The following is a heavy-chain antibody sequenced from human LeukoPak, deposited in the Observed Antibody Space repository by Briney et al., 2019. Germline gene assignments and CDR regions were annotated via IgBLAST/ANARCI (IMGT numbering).Heavy chain of an antibody. CDR1: GFSFSAHG. J-gene: IGHJ4*02. D-gene: IGHD2-8*02. Sequence: GGSLRLSCAASGFSFSAHGIHWVRQAPGMGLEYVPAISSNGATKYYADSVKGRFTISRDNYKNTVYLQMDSLRAEDMAVYYCARSYCTVNSCYQSFGYWGPGTLVSVSS. CDR2: ISSNGATK. V-gene: IGHV3-64*02. CDR3: ARSYCTVNSCYQSFGY.